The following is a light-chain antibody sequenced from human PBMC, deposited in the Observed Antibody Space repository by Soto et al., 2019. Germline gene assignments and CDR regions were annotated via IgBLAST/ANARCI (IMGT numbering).Light chain of an antibody. CDR1: SSDVGTYNY. J-gene: IGLJ2*01. CDR2: DVS. Sequence: QSALTQPRSVSGPPGQSVSISCSGTSSDVGTYNYVSWYQQHPGKAPKLMIYDVSKRPSGVPDRFSGSKSGNTASLTISGLQAEDEADYYCCSYAGGYTHAVFGGGTKRTVL. CDR3: CSYAGGYTHAV. V-gene: IGLV2-11*01.